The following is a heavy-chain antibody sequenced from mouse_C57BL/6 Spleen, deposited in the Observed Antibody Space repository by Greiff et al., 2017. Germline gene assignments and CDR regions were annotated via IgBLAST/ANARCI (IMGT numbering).Heavy chain of an antibody. J-gene: IGHJ4*01. V-gene: IGHV1-55*01. Sequence: VQLQQPGAELVKPGASVKMSCKASGYTFTSYWITWVKQRPGQGLEWIGDIYPGSGSTNYNEKLKSKATLTVDTSSSTAYMQLSSLTSEDSAVYYCARGEYGNYGAMDYWGQGTSVTVSS. D-gene: IGHD2-1*01. CDR3: ARGEYGNYGAMDY. CDR1: GYTFTSYW. CDR2: IYPGSGST.